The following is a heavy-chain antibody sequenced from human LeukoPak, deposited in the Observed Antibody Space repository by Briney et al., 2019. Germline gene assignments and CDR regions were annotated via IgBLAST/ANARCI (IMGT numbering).Heavy chain of an antibody. CDR3: ARPAEEHIVVVTAFDY. J-gene: IGHJ4*02. V-gene: IGHV1-18*01. D-gene: IGHD2-21*02. CDR1: GYTFTSYG. CDR2: ISAYNGNT. Sequence: ASVKVSCKASGYTFTSYGISWVRQAPGQGLEWMGWISAYNGNTNNAQKLQGRVTMTTDTSTSTAYMELSSLRSEDTAVYYCARPAEEHIVVVTAFDYWGQGTLVTVSS.